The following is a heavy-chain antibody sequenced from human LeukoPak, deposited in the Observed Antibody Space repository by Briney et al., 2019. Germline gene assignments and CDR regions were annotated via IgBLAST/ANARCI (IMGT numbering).Heavy chain of an antibody. Sequence: TSETLSLTCAVSGYSISSDYYWGWIRQPPGKGLEWIGSIYHSGSTYYNPSLKSRVTISVDTSKNQFSLKLSSVTAADTAVYYCARQGQQLDNWFDPWGQGTLVTVSS. CDR2: IYHSGST. CDR1: GYSISSDYY. D-gene: IGHD6-13*01. CDR3: ARQGQQLDNWFDP. J-gene: IGHJ5*02. V-gene: IGHV4-38-2*01.